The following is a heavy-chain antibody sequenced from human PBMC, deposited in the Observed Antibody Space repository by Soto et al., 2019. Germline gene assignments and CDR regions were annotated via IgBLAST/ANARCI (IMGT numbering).Heavy chain of an antibody. Sequence: SETLSLTCAVYGGSFSGYYWSWIRQPPGKGLEWIGEINHSGSTNYNPSLKSRVTISVDTSKNQFSLKLSSVTAADTAVYYCARYHEYSSSYYFDYWGQGTLVTVSS. CDR2: INHSGST. V-gene: IGHV4-34*01. D-gene: IGHD6-6*01. CDR3: ARYHEYSSSYYFDY. J-gene: IGHJ4*02. CDR1: GGSFSGYY.